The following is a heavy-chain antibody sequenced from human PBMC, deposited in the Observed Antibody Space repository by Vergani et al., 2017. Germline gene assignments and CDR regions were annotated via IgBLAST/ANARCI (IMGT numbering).Heavy chain of an antibody. CDR1: GGSISSGSYY. CDR2: IYTSGST. Sequence: QVQLQESGPGLVKPSQTLSLTCTVSGGSISSGSYYWSWIRPPAGKGLEWIGRIYTSGSTNYNPSLKSRVTIAVDTSKNQFYLKRISVTAADTAVYYCARDGWELLASWFDPWGQGTLVTVSS. J-gene: IGHJ5*02. V-gene: IGHV4-61*02. D-gene: IGHD1-26*01. CDR3: ARDGWELLASWFDP.